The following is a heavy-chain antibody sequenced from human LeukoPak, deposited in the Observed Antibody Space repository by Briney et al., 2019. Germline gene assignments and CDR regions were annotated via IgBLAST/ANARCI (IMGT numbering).Heavy chain of an antibody. V-gene: IGHV1-46*01. CDR3: ARDGGGDIVVVPAAMETYYFDY. CDR1: GYTFTSYY. D-gene: IGHD2-2*01. Sequence: RASVKVSCKASGYTFTSYYMHWVRQAPGQGLEWMGIINPSGGSTSYAQKFQGRVTMTRDTSTSTVYMELSSLRSEDTAVYYCARDGGGDIVVVPAAMETYYFDYWGQGTLVTVSS. J-gene: IGHJ4*02. CDR2: INPSGGST.